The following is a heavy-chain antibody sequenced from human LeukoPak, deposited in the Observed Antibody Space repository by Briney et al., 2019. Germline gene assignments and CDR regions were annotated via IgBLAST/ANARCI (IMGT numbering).Heavy chain of an antibody. CDR2: ISAYNGNT. CDR3: ARRAVVTLYYGMDV. J-gene: IGHJ6*02. D-gene: IGHD4-23*01. Sequence: ASVKVSCKASGYTFTSYGISWVRQAPGQGLEWMGWISAYNGNTNYAQKLQGRVTMTTDTSTSTAYMELSRLRSDDTAVYYCARRAVVTLYYGMDVWGQGTTVTVSS. CDR1: GYTFTSYG. V-gene: IGHV1-18*01.